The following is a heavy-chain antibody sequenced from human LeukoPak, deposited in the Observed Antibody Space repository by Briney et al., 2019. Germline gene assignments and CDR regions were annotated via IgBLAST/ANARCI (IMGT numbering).Heavy chain of an antibody. CDR2: IYTGDPKT. J-gene: IGHJ5*02. CDR3: ARGSPIAARNWFDP. CDR1: GYSFTSYW. Sequence: GESLKISCKGSGYSFTSYWIAWVRQMPGKGLEWMGSIYTGDPKTRYSPSFEGQVDISADTSISTAYLQWSSLETSDTAIYYCARGSPIAARNWFDPWGQGTLVIVSS. V-gene: IGHV5-51*01. D-gene: IGHD6-13*01.